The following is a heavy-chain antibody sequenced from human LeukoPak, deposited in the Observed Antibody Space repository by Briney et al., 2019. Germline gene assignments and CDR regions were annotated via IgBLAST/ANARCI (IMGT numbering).Heavy chain of an antibody. D-gene: IGHD3-10*01. J-gene: IGHJ3*02. Sequence: TSETLCLTCAVSGGSISSSSWWSWVRQPPGKGLELIGEIYHSGSTNYNPSLKSRVTISVDKSKNQFSLTLSSVTAADTAVYYCARETIYGSGSYYRGAFDIWGQGTMVTVSS. V-gene: IGHV4-4*02. CDR2: IYHSGST. CDR1: GGSISSSSW. CDR3: ARETIYGSGSYYRGAFDI.